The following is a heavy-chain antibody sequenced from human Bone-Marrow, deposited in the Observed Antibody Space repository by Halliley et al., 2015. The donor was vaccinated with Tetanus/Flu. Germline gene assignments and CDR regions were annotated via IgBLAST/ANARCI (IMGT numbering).Heavy chain of an antibody. J-gene: IGHJ4*02. D-gene: IGHD3-22*01. CDR3: IRGSDFYYDSSGH. CDR2: IRSKPYGGTT. Sequence: SLRLSCTTSGFTFGNYVMSWVRRAPGKGLEWVGFIRSKPYGGTTEHAASVKGRFTISRDDSKSVAYLQMNSLKIEDTAVYCCIRGSDFYYDSSGHWGQGTLVTVSS. CDR1: GFTFGNYV. V-gene: IGHV3-49*04.